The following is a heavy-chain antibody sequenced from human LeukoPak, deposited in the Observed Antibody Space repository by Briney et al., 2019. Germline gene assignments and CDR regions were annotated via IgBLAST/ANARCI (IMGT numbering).Heavy chain of an antibody. CDR2: IFYSGST. CDR3: ARQRFLEWYFDY. D-gene: IGHD3-3*01. Sequence: PSESLSLTCTVSGGSISGFYCSWIRHPPGKELQWIGSIFYSGSTNYNPSLKSRVTISVDTSKNQFSLKLSSVTAADTAVYYCARQRFLEWYFDYWGQGTLVTVSS. CDR1: GGSISGFY. V-gene: IGHV4-59*08. J-gene: IGHJ4*02.